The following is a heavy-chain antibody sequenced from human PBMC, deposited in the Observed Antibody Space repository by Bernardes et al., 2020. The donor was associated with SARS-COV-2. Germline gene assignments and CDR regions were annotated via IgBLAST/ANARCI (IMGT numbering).Heavy chain of an antibody. J-gene: IGHJ3*02. D-gene: IGHD1-26*01. V-gene: IGHV1-3*01. CDR2: INVGNANT. CDR3: ARGSGSYYVDPFDI. CDR1: GYSFTAYA. Sequence: ASVKVSCMASGYSFTAYAIHWVRQAPGQRFEWMGWINVGNANTKYSQHFQGRVTFTSDTSASTAYMYLSSLTSEDTAVFYCARGSGSYYVDPFDIWGQGTIVTVSS.